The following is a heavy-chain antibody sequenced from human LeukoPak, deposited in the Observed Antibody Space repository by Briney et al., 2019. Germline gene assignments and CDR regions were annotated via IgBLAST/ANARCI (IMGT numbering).Heavy chain of an antibody. Sequence: SETLSLTCTVSGGSISSGGHYWSWIRQPAGKGLEYLGRISSTGSTNYNPSLRSRVTISADTSKNHFSLKLTSVTAADTAVYYCARQAAPGHFDYWGQGTLVTVSS. V-gene: IGHV4-61*02. CDR1: GGSISSGGHY. J-gene: IGHJ4*02. CDR2: ISSTGST. D-gene: IGHD6-6*01. CDR3: ARQAAPGHFDY.